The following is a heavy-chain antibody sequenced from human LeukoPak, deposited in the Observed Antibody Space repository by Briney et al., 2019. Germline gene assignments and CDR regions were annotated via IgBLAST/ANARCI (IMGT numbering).Heavy chain of an antibody. J-gene: IGHJ4*02. D-gene: IGHD2-21*02. CDR3: AREEAYCGGDCYSPFDY. V-gene: IGHV1-69*04. Sequence: GASVKVSCKASGGTFSSYAISWVRQAPGQGLEWMGRIIPILGIANYAQKFQGRVTITADKSTSTAYMELSSLRSEDTAVYYCAREEAYCGGDCYSPFDYWGQGTLVTVSS. CDR1: GGTFSSYA. CDR2: IIPILGIA.